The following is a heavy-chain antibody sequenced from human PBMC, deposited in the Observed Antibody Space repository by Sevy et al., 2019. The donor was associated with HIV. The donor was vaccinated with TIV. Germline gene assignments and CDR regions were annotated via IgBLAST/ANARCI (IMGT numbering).Heavy chain of an antibody. V-gene: IGHV4-59*13. D-gene: IGHD5-18*01. Sequence: SETLSLTCTVSGGSISSYYWSWIRQPPGKGLEWIGYIYYSGSTNYNPSLKSRVTISVDTSKNQFSLKLSSVTAADTAVYYCAGVDTAMVTGYWGQGTLVTVSS. J-gene: IGHJ4*02. CDR1: GGSISSYY. CDR3: AGVDTAMVTGY. CDR2: IYYSGST.